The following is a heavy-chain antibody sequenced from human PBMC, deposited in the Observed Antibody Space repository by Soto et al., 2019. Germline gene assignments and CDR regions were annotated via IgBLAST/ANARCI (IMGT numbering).Heavy chain of an antibody. V-gene: IGHV1-18*01. CDR3: ARGLRYFNWLLPKAPFDAFDI. CDR2: ISAYNGNT. Sequence: GPSVKVSCKASGYTFTSYGISWVRQAPGQGLEWMGWISAYNGNTNYAQKLQGRVTMTTDTSTSTAYMELRSLRSDDTAVYYCARGLRYFNWLLPKAPFDAFDIWGQGTMVTVSS. CDR1: GYTFTSYG. D-gene: IGHD3-9*01. J-gene: IGHJ3*02.